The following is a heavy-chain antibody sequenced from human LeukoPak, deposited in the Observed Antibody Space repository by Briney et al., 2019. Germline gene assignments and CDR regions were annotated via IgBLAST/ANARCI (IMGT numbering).Heavy chain of an antibody. J-gene: IGHJ6*02. Sequence: SETLSLTCTVSGGSISNYYWSWIRQPPGKGLEWIGYIFYSGSTNYKPSLKSRVTISVDTSENQFSLKLSSVTAADTAVYYCARGRTYYYYGMDVWGQGTTVTVSS. V-gene: IGHV4-59*01. CDR1: GGSISNYY. CDR2: IFYSGST. CDR3: ARGRTYYYYGMDV.